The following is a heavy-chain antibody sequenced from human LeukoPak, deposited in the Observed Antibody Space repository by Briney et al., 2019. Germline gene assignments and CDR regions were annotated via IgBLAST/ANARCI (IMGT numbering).Heavy chain of an antibody. V-gene: IGHV1-69*13. CDR2: IIPIFGTA. Sequence: SVKVSCKASGYTFTSYGISWVRQAPGQGLEWMGGIIPIFGTANYAQKFQGRVTITADESTSTAYMELSSLRSEDTAVYYCAREGRLDYYFDYWGQGTLVTVSS. CDR1: GYTFTSYG. D-gene: IGHD3-10*01. J-gene: IGHJ4*02. CDR3: AREGRLDYYFDY.